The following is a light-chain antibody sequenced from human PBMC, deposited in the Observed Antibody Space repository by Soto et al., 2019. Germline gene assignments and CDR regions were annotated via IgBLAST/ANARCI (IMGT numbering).Light chain of an antibody. Sequence: DVVLTQSPLSLPVTLAQPASISCSSSQSLVSSDGNTFLNWFQQRPGQSARRLIYQVSNRDSGVPDKFSGSAAGTDFTLKISRLEAEDVEFYYLLQFTRWPHTFGQGTKLEIK. V-gene: IGKV2-30*01. CDR2: QVS. CDR1: QSLVSSDGNTF. J-gene: IGKJ2*01. CDR3: LQFTRWPHT.